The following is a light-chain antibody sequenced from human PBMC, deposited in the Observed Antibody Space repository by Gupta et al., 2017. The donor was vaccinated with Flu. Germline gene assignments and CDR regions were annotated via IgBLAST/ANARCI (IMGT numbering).Light chain of an antibody. CDR3: QQYNSLPRT. V-gene: IGKV3-20*01. CDR2: AAS. CDR1: QTVSSNY. J-gene: IGKJ1*01. Sequence: GTLSLSPGERATLSCRASQTVSSNYLAWYQQKPGQAPRLLIYAASSRATGIPDRFSGSGSGTDFTLTISSLEPEDFAVYYCQQYNSLPRTFGQGTKVEI.